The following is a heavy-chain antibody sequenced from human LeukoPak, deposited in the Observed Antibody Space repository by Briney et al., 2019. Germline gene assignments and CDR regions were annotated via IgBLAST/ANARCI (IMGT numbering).Heavy chain of an antibody. Sequence: GGSLRLSCAASGFAFTTYPMSWVRQAPGKGLEWVSAISASGGGTYYADSVKGRFTISRDNSRSTVFLQMSSLRAEDTAVYYCAKAPHCPNDVCRYFDYWGQGILVTVSS. CDR1: GFAFTTYP. CDR2: ISASGGGT. CDR3: AKAPHCPNDVCRYFDY. D-gene: IGHD2-8*01. J-gene: IGHJ4*02. V-gene: IGHV3-23*01.